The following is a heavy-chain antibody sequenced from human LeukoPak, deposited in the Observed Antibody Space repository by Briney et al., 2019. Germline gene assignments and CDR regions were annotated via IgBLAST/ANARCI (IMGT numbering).Heavy chain of an antibody. CDR3: ARDYSSIAASLGFDP. CDR1: GYTFTGYY. J-gene: IGHJ5*02. V-gene: IGHV1-2*02. CDR2: INPNSGGT. Sequence: GASVKVSCKASGYTFTGYYMHWVRQAPGQGLEWMGWINPNSGGTNYAQKFQGRVTMTRDTSISTAYMELSRLRSDDTAVYYCARDYSSIAASLGFDPWGQGTRVTVSS. D-gene: IGHD6-6*01.